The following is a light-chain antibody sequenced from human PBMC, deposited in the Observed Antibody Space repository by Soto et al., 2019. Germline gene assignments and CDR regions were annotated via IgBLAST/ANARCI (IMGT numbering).Light chain of an antibody. CDR1: NSNIGSNT. J-gene: IGLJ3*02. CDR3: AAWDDSLNGPHGV. CDR2: NNN. V-gene: IGLV1-44*01. Sequence: QSVLTQPPSASGTPGQRVTISCSGSNSNIGSNTVNWYQQLPGTAPKLLIYNNNERPSGVPDRFSGSKSGTSASLAISGLQSEDEADYFCAAWDDSLNGPHGVFGGGTKLTVL.